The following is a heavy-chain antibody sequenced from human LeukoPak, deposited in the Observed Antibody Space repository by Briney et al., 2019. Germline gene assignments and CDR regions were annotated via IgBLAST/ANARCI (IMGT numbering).Heavy chain of an antibody. V-gene: IGHV1-69*04. CDR1: GGTFSSYA. Sequence: VASVKVSCKASGGTFSSYAISWVRQAPGQGLEWMGRIIPILGIANYAQKFQGRVTITADESTSTAYMELSSLRSEDTAVYYCARELTTYYYDSSGYSIDYWGQGTLVTVSS. J-gene: IGHJ4*02. CDR2: IIPILGIA. CDR3: ARELTTYYYDSSGYSIDY. D-gene: IGHD3-22*01.